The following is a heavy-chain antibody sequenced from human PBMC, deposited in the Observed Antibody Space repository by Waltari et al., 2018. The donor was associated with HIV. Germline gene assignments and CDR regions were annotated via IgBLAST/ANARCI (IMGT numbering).Heavy chain of an antibody. CDR3: ATGVRYYGP. J-gene: IGHJ5*02. CDR2: IYPDDTT. V-gene: IGHV3-53*01. CDR1: NFSASGKH. Sequence: AESGGRLIQPGGSLGLSCPASNFSASGKHVTWIRQAPGGSLEWVAVIYPDDTTHYADSVSGRFTISRAKSRTTVLLLMNGLFVDDTATYFCATGVRYYGPWGQGTRVTVSS. D-gene: IGHD3-10*01.